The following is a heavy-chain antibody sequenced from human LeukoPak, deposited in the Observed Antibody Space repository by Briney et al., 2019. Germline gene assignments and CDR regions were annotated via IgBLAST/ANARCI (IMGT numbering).Heavy chain of an antibody. J-gene: IGHJ4*02. Sequence: GASLRLSCAASGFIFRNYAMSWVRQAPGKGLEWVSAITGSGDTTYYADSVKGRFTISRDNSKNTLYVEMNALRAEDTAVYYCAKWGDYDILTGYYVSDFWGQGTLVTVSS. D-gene: IGHD3-9*01. CDR2: ITGSGDTT. V-gene: IGHV3-23*01. CDR3: AKWGDYDILTGYYVSDF. CDR1: GFIFRNYA.